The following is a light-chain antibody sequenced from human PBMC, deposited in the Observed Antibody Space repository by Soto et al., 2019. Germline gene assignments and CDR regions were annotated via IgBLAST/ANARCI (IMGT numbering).Light chain of an antibody. Sequence: EIVLTQSPGTLSLSPGERVTLSCRASQSVTINYLAWYQQKPGQAPRLLVYGASTRATGLPDRFSGSGSVTDFTLTINRLQPEDFAVYYCQQYDSSPFTFGPGTKVDIK. J-gene: IGKJ3*01. CDR3: QQYDSSPFT. CDR1: QSVTINY. CDR2: GAS. V-gene: IGKV3-20*01.